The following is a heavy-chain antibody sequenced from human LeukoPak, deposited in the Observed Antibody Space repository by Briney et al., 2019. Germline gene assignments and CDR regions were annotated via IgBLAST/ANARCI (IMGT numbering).Heavy chain of an antibody. CDR1: RFTFSRYW. D-gene: IGHD3-3*01. Sequence: GGSLRLSCAASRFTFSRYWMSWVRQAPGKGLEWVANIKQDGSERYYVDSVKGRFTISRDNSKNTLYLQMNSLRAEDTAVYYCAKIDDFWSGYVDYWGQGTLVTVSS. CDR2: IKQDGSER. J-gene: IGHJ4*02. V-gene: IGHV3-7*03. CDR3: AKIDDFWSGYVDY.